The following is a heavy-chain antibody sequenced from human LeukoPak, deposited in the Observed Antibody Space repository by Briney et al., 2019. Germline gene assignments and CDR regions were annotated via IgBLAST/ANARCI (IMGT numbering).Heavy chain of an antibody. V-gene: IGHV1-69*13. CDR2: IIPIFGTA. CDR1: GGTFSSYA. Sequence: SVKVSWKASGGTFSSYAISWVRQAPGQGLEWMGGIIPIFGTANYAQKFQGRVTITADESTSTAYMELSSLRSEDTAVYYCATGLSGSGGYHDQDDYWGQGTLVTVSS. J-gene: IGHJ4*02. CDR3: ATGLSGSGGYHDQDDY. D-gene: IGHD1-26*01.